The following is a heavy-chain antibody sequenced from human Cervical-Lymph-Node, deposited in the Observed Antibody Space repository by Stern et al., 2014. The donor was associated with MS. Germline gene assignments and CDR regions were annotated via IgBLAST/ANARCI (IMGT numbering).Heavy chain of an antibody. CDR1: GYTFTSFG. CDR2: ISGYNGDT. D-gene: IGHD2-2*02. J-gene: IGHJ6*02. V-gene: IGHV1-18*01. Sequence: QVQLVQSGAEVKKPGASVKVSCKSSGYTFTSFGISWVRRAPGQGLEWMGWISGYNGDTKYPQKVQGRVILTAAASTSTAYMDLTNVRSDDTAMYYCARGPYCSSTSCYTNGYYFYGLDVWGQGTTVTVSS. CDR3: ARGPYCSSTSCYTNGYYFYGLDV.